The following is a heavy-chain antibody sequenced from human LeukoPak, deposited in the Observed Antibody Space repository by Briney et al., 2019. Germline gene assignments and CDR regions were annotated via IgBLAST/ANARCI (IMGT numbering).Heavy chain of an antibody. CDR2: IFHSGIT. CDR3: ARAETLAAIYFDF. D-gene: IGHD6-25*01. J-gene: IGHJ4*02. V-gene: IGHV4-59*01. Sequence: SETLSLTCSVSGGSISPYYWSWFRQPPGKGLEWIGYIFHSGITTYNPSLKSRVTISLDSSKNQFFLRLTSVTASDTAMYYCARAETLAAIYFDFWGQGSLVTVSS. CDR1: GGSISPYY.